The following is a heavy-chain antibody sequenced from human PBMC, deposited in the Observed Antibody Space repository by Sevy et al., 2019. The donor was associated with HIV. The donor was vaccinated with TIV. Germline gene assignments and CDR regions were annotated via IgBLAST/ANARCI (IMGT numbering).Heavy chain of an antibody. CDR2: ISGLSNYI. D-gene: IGHD3-10*01. J-gene: IGHJ4*02. V-gene: IGHV3-21*06. CDR1: GFTFSTYN. Sequence: GGSLRLSCAASGFTFSTYNMNWVRQAPGKGLEWVSSISGLSNYIYYADSMKGRFTISRDNAKNTLNLQMNSLRGGDTAVYFCARGPPDGSYVYFDSWGQGILVTVSS. CDR3: ARGPPDGSYVYFDS.